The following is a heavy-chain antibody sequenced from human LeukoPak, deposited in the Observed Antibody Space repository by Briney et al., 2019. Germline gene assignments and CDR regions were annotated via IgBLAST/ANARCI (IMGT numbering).Heavy chain of an antibody. D-gene: IGHD2-2*01. CDR1: GFTFSSYG. CDR2: ISYDGSNK. Sequence: GGFLRLPCAASGFTFSSYGMHWVRQAPGKGLEWVAVISYDGSNKYYADSVKGRFTISRDNSKNTLYLQMNSLRAEDTAVYYCPTSSTSRGMDVWGKGTTVTVSS. J-gene: IGHJ6*04. CDR3: PTSSTSRGMDV. V-gene: IGHV3-30*03.